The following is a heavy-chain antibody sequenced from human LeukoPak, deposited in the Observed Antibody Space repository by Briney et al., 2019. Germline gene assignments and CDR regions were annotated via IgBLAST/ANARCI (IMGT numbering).Heavy chain of an antibody. Sequence: GASVKVSCKASGYTFTSYGISWVRQAPGQGLEWMGWISAYNGNTNYAQKLQGRVTMTTDTSTSTAYMELRSLRSDDTAVYYCARDLRDYGDYVIDYWGQGTLVTVSS. CDR1: GYTFTSYG. D-gene: IGHD4-17*01. V-gene: IGHV1-18*01. CDR2: ISAYNGNT. J-gene: IGHJ4*02. CDR3: ARDLRDYGDYVIDY.